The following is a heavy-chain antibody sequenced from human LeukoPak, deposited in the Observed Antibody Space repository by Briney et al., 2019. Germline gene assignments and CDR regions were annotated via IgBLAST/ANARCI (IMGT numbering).Heavy chain of an antibody. V-gene: IGHV3-23*01. J-gene: IGHJ4*02. Sequence: PGGSLRLSCAASGFTFSSYAMSWVRQAPGKGLEWVSAISGSGGSTYNADSVKGRFTISRDNSKNTLYLQMNSLRAEDTAVYYCAKDSSGYGDVDYWGQGTLVIVSS. CDR1: GFTFSSYA. D-gene: IGHD4-17*01. CDR2: ISGSGGST. CDR3: AKDSSGYGDVDY.